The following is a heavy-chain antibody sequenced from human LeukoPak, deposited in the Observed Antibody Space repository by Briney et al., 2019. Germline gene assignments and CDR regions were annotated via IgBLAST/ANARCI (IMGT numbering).Heavy chain of an antibody. CDR2: ITSSGTYT. V-gene: IGHV3-21*01. Sequence: GGSLRLSCADSGFTFSNYNMNWVRQAPGKAMEWVSSITSSGTYTFYADSVKGRFTISRDNAKNSLYLQMDSLGPEDTAVYYCARDPYSGNYGTYYYYYMDVWGKGTMVTISS. J-gene: IGHJ6*03. CDR3: ARDPYSGNYGTYYYYYMDV. D-gene: IGHD1-26*01. CDR1: GFTFSNYN.